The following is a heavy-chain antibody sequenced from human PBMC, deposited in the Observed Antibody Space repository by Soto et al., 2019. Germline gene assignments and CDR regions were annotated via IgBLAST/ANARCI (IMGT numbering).Heavy chain of an antibody. CDR3: ARGEYYYYYYMDV. V-gene: IGHV4-59*01. CDR2: IYYSGIT. CDR1: GGSISSYY. Sequence: SETLSLTCSVSGGSISSYYWSWIRQPPGKGLEWIGYIYYSGITNYNPSLKSRVTISIDTSKNQFSLKLRSVTAADTAVYYCARGEYYYYYYMDVWGKGTTVTVSS. J-gene: IGHJ6*03.